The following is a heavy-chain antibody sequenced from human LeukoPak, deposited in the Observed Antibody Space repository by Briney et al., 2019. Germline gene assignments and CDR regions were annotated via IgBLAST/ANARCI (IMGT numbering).Heavy chain of an antibody. CDR1: GFTVSSNY. Sequence: GGSLRLSCAASGFTVSSNYMSWVRQAPGKGLEWVSAISPSDGNTFYAASVKGRFTISRDNSKNTLSLQMNSLRAEDTALYYCAKDSSVPYGITDWGQGTLVTVSS. V-gene: IGHV3-23*01. J-gene: IGHJ4*02. CDR2: ISPSDGNT. CDR3: AKDSSVPYGITD. D-gene: IGHD4-17*01.